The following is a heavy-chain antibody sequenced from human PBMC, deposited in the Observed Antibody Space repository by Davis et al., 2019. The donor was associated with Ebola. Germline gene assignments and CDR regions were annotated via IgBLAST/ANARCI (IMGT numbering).Heavy chain of an antibody. D-gene: IGHD5-12*01. J-gene: IGHJ4*02. Sequence: HSQTLSLTCAISGDSVSGSSGAWNWIRQSPSRGLEWLGRTYYSSKWYTDSTLSVKSRITISADTAKNQLSLHLDSVTPDDTAVYYCARGWLRSAFDQWGQGTLVTVSS. CDR3: ARGWLRSAFDQ. CDR2: TYYSSKWYT. CDR1: GDSVSGSSGA. V-gene: IGHV6-1*01.